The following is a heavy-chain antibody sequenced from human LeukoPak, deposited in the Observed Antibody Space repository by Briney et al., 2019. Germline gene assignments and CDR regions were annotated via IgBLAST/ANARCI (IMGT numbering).Heavy chain of an antibody. CDR1: RGTFSSYA. J-gene: IGHJ4*02. CDR2: IIPILGIA. Sequence: ASVKVSCKASRGTFSSYAISWVRQAPGQGLEWMGRIIPILGIANYAQKFQGRVTITADKSTSTAYMELSSLRSEDTAVYYCATSLFGSSGWSLYYFDYWGQGTLVTVSS. D-gene: IGHD6-19*01. V-gene: IGHV1-69*04. CDR3: ATSLFGSSGWSLYYFDY.